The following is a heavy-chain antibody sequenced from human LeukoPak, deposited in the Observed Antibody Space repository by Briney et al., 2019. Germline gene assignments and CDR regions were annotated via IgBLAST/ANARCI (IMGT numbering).Heavy chain of an antibody. V-gene: IGHV3-64*01. Sequence: PGGSLRLSCAASGFTFSSYAMHWVRQAPGKGLEYVSAISSNGGSTYYANSVKGRFTISRDNSKNTLYLQMGSLRAEDMAVYYCVRGYRQLVPPYFGYWGQGTLVTVSS. D-gene: IGHD6-13*01. CDR3: VRGYRQLVPPYFGY. CDR2: ISSNGGST. CDR1: GFTFSSYA. J-gene: IGHJ4*02.